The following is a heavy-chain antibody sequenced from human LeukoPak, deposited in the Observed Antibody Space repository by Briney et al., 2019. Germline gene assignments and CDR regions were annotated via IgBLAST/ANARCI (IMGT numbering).Heavy chain of an antibody. CDR3: ASYPRKLGTPVDY. CDR1: GFTFSSYE. V-gene: IGHV3-48*03. D-gene: IGHD7-27*01. CDR2: ISSSGSTI. J-gene: IGHJ4*02. Sequence: PGGSLRLSCAASGFTFSSYEMNWVRQAPGKGLEWVSYISSSGSTIYYADSVKGRFTISRDNAKNSLYLQMNSLRAEDTAVYYCASYPRKLGTPVDYWGQGTLVTVSS.